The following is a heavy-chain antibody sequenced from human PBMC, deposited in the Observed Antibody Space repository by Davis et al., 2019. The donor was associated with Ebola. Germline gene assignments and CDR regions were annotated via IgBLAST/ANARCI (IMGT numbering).Heavy chain of an antibody. CDR2: INSDGSST. D-gene: IGHD4-23*01. J-gene: IGHJ6*02. CDR3: ARGRGGKSRYGMDV. Sequence: GESLKISCAASGFTFSSYWMHWVRQAPGKGLVWVSRINSDGSSTSYADSVKGRFTISRDNAKNTLYLQMNSLRAEDTAVYYCARGRGGKSRYGMDVWGQGTTVTVSS. V-gene: IGHV3-74*01. CDR1: GFTFSSYW.